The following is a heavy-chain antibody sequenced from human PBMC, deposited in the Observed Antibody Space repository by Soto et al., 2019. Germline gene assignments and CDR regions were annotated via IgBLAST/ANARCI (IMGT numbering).Heavy chain of an antibody. CDR1: GYSFTSYW. CDR2: IYPGDSDT. J-gene: IGHJ4*02. Sequence: PGESLKISCKGSGYSFTSYWISWVRQMPGKGLEWMGIIYPGDSDTRYSPSFQGQVTISADKSISTAYLQWSSLKASDTAMYYCARLAIDYYDSSGSDYWGQGTLVTVSS. CDR3: ARLAIDYYDSSGSDY. D-gene: IGHD3-22*01. V-gene: IGHV5-51*03.